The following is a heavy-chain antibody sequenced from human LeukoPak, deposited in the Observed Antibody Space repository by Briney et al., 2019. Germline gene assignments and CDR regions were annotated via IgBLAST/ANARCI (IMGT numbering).Heavy chain of an antibody. CDR1: GFTFSSYA. CDR2: VLYDGNIE. V-gene: IGHV3-30*18. Sequence: GGSLRLSCAASGFTFSSYAMSWVRQAPGKGLEWVAIVLYDGNIEYYADSVKGRFTISRDNSKNTLFLQMNSLGAEDTAVYYCAKGGSGRHYYYYAMDDWGQGTTVTVSS. J-gene: IGHJ6*02. CDR3: AKGGSGRHYYYYAMDD. D-gene: IGHD6-19*01.